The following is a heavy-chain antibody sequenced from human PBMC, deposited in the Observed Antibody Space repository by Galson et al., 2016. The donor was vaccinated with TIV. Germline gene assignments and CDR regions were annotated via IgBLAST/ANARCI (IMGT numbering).Heavy chain of an antibody. CDR1: GHTLKELN. V-gene: IGHV1-24*01. CDR3: ARDPLVPASLDV. J-gene: IGHJ6*02. D-gene: IGHD2-2*01. Sequence: SVKVSCKVSGHTLKELNIQWVRQAPGKGLEWMGGFDPEDGQTTYTQKLQGRVTMTEDTSTDTAYMELSSLTSEDTAVYYCARDPLVPASLDVWGQGTTVTVSS. CDR2: FDPEDGQT.